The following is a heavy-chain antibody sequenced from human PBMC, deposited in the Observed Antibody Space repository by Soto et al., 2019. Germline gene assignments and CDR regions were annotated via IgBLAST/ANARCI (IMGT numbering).Heavy chain of an antibody. D-gene: IGHD2-15*01. Sequence: EVQLLESGGGLVQPGGSLRLSCAASGFTFSTYAMSWVRQAPGKGLEWVSAISGSGGSTYYADSLKGRFTISRDNSKNTMYIQMNSLRAEDTAVYYCAKSRDIVVVVEADDAFDIWGQGTMVTVSS. CDR2: ISGSGGST. J-gene: IGHJ3*02. V-gene: IGHV3-23*01. CDR3: AKSRDIVVVVEADDAFDI. CDR1: GFTFSTYA.